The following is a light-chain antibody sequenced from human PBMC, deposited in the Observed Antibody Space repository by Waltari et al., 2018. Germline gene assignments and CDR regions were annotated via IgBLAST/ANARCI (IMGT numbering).Light chain of an antibody. Sequence: QSVLTQPPSVSGAPGQRVTLSCTGTSSNIGAGHDVHWYQQIPGTVPKLLIYINRNRPSGVPDRFSGSKSGTSASLAITGLQAEDEADYYCQSYDSNLSAYVFGTGTKVTVL. V-gene: IGLV1-40*01. CDR2: INR. CDR3: QSYDSNLSAYV. J-gene: IGLJ1*01. CDR1: SSNIGAGHD.